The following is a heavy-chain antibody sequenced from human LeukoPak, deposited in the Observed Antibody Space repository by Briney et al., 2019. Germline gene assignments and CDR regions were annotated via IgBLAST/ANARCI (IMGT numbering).Heavy chain of an antibody. CDR2: IYYSGST. Sequence: SETLSLTCTVSGGSISSYYWSWIRQPPGKGLEWIGYIYYSGSTNYSPSLKSRVTISVDTSKNQFSLELSSVTAADTAVYYCASTHDGSDYYYAYWGQGTLVTVSS. V-gene: IGHV4-59*01. D-gene: IGHD3-22*01. CDR1: GGSISSYY. CDR3: ASTHDGSDYYYAY. J-gene: IGHJ4*02.